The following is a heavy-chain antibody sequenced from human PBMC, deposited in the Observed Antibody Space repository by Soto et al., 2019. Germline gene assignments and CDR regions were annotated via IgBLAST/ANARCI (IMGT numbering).Heavy chain of an antibody. CDR1: GGTFSSYT. V-gene: IGHV1-69*02. D-gene: IGHD4-17*01. J-gene: IGHJ4*02. Sequence: QVQLVQSGAEVKKPGSSVKVSCKASGGTFSSYTISWVRQAPGQGLEWMGRIIPILGIANYAQKFQGRVTITADTYTSTAYMELSSLRSEDTAVYYCALGDTVTSRFDYWGQGTLVTVSA. CDR2: IIPILGIA. CDR3: ALGDTVTSRFDY.